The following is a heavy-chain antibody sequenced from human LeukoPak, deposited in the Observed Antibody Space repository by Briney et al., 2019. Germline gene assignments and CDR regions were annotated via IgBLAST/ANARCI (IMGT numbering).Heavy chain of an antibody. V-gene: IGHV3-23*01. CDR3: GHGDSFYYYYHMDV. J-gene: IGHJ6*03. Sequence: GGSLRLSCAASGFTFSSYAMSWVRQAPGKGLEWVSAISGSGGSTYYADSVKGRFIISRDNPKNTLYLQMNSLRAEDTAVYYCGHGDSFYYYYHMDVWGKGTTVTVSS. CDR2: ISGSGGST. D-gene: IGHD4-17*01. CDR1: GFTFSSYA.